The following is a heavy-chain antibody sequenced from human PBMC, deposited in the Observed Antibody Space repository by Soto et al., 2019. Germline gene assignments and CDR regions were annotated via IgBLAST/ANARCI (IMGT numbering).Heavy chain of an antibody. CDR2: IDTSGTT. CDR1: GGSISSYY. J-gene: IGHJ6*02. CDR3: ARGPRGYVYYHGMDV. Sequence: SETLSLTCTVSGGSISSYYVSWIRQSAGKGLEWIGRIDTSGTTNYNPSLKSRVTMSVDASKNHSSLNLSSVTAADTAVYYGARGPRGYVYYHGMDVWGQGTTVTVSS. V-gene: IGHV4-4*07. D-gene: IGHD3-10*01.